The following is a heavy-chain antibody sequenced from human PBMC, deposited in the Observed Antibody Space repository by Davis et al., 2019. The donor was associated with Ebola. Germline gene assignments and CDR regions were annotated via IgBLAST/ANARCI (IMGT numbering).Heavy chain of an antibody. J-gene: IGHJ6*02. Sequence: SETLSLTCTVSGGSISSSSYYWGWIRQPPGKGLEWIGYIYYSGSTNYNPSLKSRVTISVDTSKNQFSLKLSSVTAADTAVYYCARESRGWNDWYGMDVWGQGTTVTVSS. CDR3: ARESRGWNDWYGMDV. CDR2: IYYSGST. CDR1: GGSISSSSYY. D-gene: IGHD1-1*01. V-gene: IGHV4-61*01.